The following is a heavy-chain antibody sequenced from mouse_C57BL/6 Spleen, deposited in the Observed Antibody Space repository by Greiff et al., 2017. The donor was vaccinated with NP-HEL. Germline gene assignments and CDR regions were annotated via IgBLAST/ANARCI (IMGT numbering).Heavy chain of an antibody. D-gene: IGHD2-5*01. CDR2: IHPNSGST. CDR3: AIYSNYGYAMDY. CDR1: GYTFTSYW. J-gene: IGHJ4*01. Sequence: QVQLQQPGAELVMPGASVKLSCKASGYTFTSYWMHWVKQRPGQGLEWIGMIHPNSGSTNYNEKFKSKATLTVDKSSSTAYMQLSSLTSEDSAVYYCAIYSNYGYAMDYWGQGTSVTVSS. V-gene: IGHV1-64*01.